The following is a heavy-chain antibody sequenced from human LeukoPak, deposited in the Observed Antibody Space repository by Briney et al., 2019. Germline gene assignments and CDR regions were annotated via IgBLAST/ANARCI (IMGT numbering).Heavy chain of an antibody. Sequence: SETLSLTCTVSGRSISSFYWSWIRQPPGQGLEWLGYIYYTGSTNYNPSLKSRVTISADTSKNRFSLKLSSVTAADMAVYYCAITRGYSYGYLDYWGQGTLVTVSS. CDR1: GRSISSFY. D-gene: IGHD5-18*01. CDR2: IYYTGST. CDR3: AITRGYSYGYLDY. J-gene: IGHJ4*02. V-gene: IGHV4-59*08.